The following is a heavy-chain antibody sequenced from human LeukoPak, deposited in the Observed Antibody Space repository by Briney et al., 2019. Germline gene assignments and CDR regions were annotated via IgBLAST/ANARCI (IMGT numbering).Heavy chain of an antibody. CDR1: GYIFTSYW. Sequence: GESLKISCQGSGYIFTSYWIGWVRQLPGKGLEWMGIIYPGDSDTRYSPSFQGQVTISADKSISTAYLQWSSLKASDTAMYYCARNLGRDFWSGYYYYWGQGTLVTVSS. CDR3: ARNLGRDFWSGYYYY. J-gene: IGHJ4*02. D-gene: IGHD3-3*01. CDR2: IYPGDSDT. V-gene: IGHV5-51*01.